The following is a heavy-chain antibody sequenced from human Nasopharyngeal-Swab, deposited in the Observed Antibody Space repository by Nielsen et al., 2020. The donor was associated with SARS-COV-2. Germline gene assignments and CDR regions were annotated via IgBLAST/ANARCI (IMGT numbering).Heavy chain of an antibody. CDR2: ISVSGDYT. Sequence: GESLKISCAASGFTFSTYAMTWVRQTPGRGLEWVSTISVSGDYTYYADSAKGRFSISRDNSKSTLYLQMNSLRSEDTAVYYCARGREQLVPGLNDYYGMDVWGQGTTVTVS. J-gene: IGHJ6*02. CDR3: ARGREQLVPGLNDYYGMDV. CDR1: GFTFSTYA. D-gene: IGHD6-6*01. V-gene: IGHV3-23*01.